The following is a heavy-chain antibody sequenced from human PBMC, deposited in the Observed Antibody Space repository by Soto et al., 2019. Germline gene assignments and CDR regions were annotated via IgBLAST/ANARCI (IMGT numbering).Heavy chain of an antibody. D-gene: IGHD6-19*01. J-gene: IGHJ5*01. CDR1: GGSISSNY. CDR3: ARHSSGWFGY. Sequence: SETLSLTCTVSGGSISSNYWSWIRQPPGKGLEWIGYIYYSGSTNYNPSLKSRVTISVDTSKNQFSLKLSSVTAADTAVYYCARHSSGWFGYWGQGTPVTVSS. V-gene: IGHV4-59*08. CDR2: IYYSGST.